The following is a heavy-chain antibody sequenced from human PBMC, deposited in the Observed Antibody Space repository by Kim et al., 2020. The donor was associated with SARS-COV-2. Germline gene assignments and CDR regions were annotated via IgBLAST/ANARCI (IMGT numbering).Heavy chain of an antibody. D-gene: IGHD4-4*01. V-gene: IGHV3-23*01. Sequence: GGSLRLSCAASGFTFSNYGMSWVRQAPGKGLKWVSVISGTGGSTYYADSVKGRFTISRDNSKNTLFLQMNTLRAEDTAVYYCAKDYDSNFLLRTFDSWGQGTLVTVSP. J-gene: IGHJ4*02. CDR2: ISGTGGST. CDR3: AKDYDSNFLLRTFDS. CDR1: GFTFSNYG.